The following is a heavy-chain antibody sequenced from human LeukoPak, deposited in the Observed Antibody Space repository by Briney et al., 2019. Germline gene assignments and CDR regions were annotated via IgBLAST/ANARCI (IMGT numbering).Heavy chain of an antibody. CDR3: AKDPLADDYDDYGYYYYYYGMDV. CDR1: GFTSIAYA. CDR2: ISGSGGST. Sequence: GGSLRLCCVGSGFTSIAYALTWVRQAPGKGLEWVSAISGSGGSTYYADSVKGRFTISRDNSKNTLYLQMNSLRAEDTAVYYCAKDPLADDYDDYGYYYYYYGMDVWGQGTTVTVSS. D-gene: IGHD4-17*01. V-gene: IGHV3-23*01. J-gene: IGHJ6*02.